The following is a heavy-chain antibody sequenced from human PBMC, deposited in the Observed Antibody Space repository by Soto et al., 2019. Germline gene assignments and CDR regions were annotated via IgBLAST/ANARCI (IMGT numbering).Heavy chain of an antibody. CDR2: IYYSGST. V-gene: IGHV4-31*03. CDR3: ARSSRVPVPMVRGVIFPWFDP. J-gene: IGHJ5*02. Sequence: SETLSLTCTVSGGSISSGGYYWSWIRQHPGKGLEWIGYIYYSGSTYYNPSLKSRVTISVDTSKNQFSLKLSSVTAADTAVYYCARSSRVPVPMVRGVIFPWFDPWGQGTLVTVSS. CDR1: GGSISSGGYY. D-gene: IGHD3-10*01.